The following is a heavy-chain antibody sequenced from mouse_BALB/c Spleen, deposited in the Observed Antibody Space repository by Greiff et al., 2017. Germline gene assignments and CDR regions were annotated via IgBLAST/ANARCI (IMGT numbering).Heavy chain of an antibody. V-gene: IGHV5-6*02. Sequence: DVKLVESGGDLVKPGGSLKLSCAASGFTFSSYGMSWVRQTPDKRLEWVATISSGGSYTYYPDSVKGRFTISRDNAKNTLYLQMSSLKSEDTAMYYCARSFYDFYWYFDVWGAGTTVTVSS. CDR1: GFTFSSYG. J-gene: IGHJ1*01. CDR2: ISSGGSYT. CDR3: ARSFYDFYWYFDV. D-gene: IGHD2-3*01.